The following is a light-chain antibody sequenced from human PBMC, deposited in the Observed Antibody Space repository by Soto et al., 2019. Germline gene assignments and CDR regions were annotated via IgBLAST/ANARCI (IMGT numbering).Light chain of an antibody. CDR2: GAS. CDR3: QQRSNWPLT. V-gene: IGKV3-11*01. CDR1: QSVSSN. J-gene: IGKJ4*01. Sequence: EIVMTQSPATLSVSPGERATLSCRASQSVSSNLAWYQQKPGQAPRLLIYGASTRATGIPARFSGSGSGTDFTLTINSLEPEDFAVYYCQQRSNWPLTFGGGTKVDI.